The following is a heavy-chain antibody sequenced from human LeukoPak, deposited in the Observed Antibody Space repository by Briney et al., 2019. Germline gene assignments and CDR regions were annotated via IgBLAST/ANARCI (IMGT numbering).Heavy chain of an antibody. CDR2: ISSEGKTT. D-gene: IGHD6-6*01. V-gene: IGHV3-64*04. CDR1: GFIFSPYA. J-gene: IGHJ4*02. Sequence: GGSLRLSCSASGFIFSPYAMHWVRQAPGKGLEYVSSISSEGKTTYYADSVKGRFTISRDNAKNTVYLQMNSLRVEDTAVYYCTRDFKYSSDYWGQGTLVTVSS. CDR3: TRDFKYSSDY.